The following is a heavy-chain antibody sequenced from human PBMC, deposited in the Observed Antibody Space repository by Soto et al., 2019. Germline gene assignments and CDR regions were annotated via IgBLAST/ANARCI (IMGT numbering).Heavy chain of an antibody. CDR3: ARWGIVVVPAAISSRVPYYYGMDV. D-gene: IGHD2-2*01. V-gene: IGHV3-30-3*01. Sequence: GGSRRRSCAASGFTFSSYAMHWVRQAPGKGLEWVAVISYDGSNKYYADSVKGRFTISRDNSKNTLYLQMNSLRAEDTAVYYCARWGIVVVPAAISSRVPYYYGMDVWGQGTTVTVSS. J-gene: IGHJ6*02. CDR1: GFTFSSYA. CDR2: ISYDGSNK.